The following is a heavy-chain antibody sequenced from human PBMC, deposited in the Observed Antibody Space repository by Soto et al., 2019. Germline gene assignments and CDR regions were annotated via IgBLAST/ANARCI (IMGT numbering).Heavy chain of an antibody. CDR1: GGSFSGYY. D-gene: IGHD3-3*01. V-gene: IGHV4-34*01. Sequence: SETLSLTCAVYGGSFSGYYWSWIRQPPGKGLEWIGEINHSGSTNYNPSLKSRVTISVDTSKNQFSLKLSSVTAADTAVYYCARWGPSITIFGVVIFPSGAFDIWGQGTMVTVSS. CDR3: ARWGPSITIFGVVIFPSGAFDI. J-gene: IGHJ3*02. CDR2: INHSGST.